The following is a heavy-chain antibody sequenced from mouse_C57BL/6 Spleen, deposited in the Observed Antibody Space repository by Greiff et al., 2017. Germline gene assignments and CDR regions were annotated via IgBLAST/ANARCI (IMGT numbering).Heavy chain of an antibody. CDR2: LYPGSGNT. V-gene: IGHV1-76*01. Sequence: QVQLKQSGAELVRPGASVKLSCKASGYTFTDYYINWVKQRPGQGLEWIARLYPGSGNTYYNEKFKGKATLTAEKSSSTAYMQLSSLTSEDSAFYFCARDDGYYQYYFDYWGQGTTLTVSS. CDR1: GYTFTDYY. J-gene: IGHJ2*01. D-gene: IGHD2-3*01. CDR3: ARDDGYYQYYFDY.